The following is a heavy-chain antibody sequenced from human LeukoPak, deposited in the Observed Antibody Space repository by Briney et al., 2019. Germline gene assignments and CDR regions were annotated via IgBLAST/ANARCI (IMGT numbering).Heavy chain of an antibody. J-gene: IGHJ2*01. V-gene: IGHV3-21*01. Sequence: GGSLRLSCAASGFTFSSYSMNWVRQAPGKGLEWFSSISSSSSYIYYADSVKGRFTISRDNAKNSLYLQMNSLRAEDTAVYYCARSADSSGPYWYFDLWGRGTLVTVSS. D-gene: IGHD3-22*01. CDR3: ARSADSSGPYWYFDL. CDR2: ISSSSSYI. CDR1: GFTFSSYS.